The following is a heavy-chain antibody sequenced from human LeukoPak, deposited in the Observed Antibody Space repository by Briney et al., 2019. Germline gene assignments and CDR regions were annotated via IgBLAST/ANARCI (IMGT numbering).Heavy chain of an antibody. V-gene: IGHV4-34*01. CDR3: ARGPKADADYYDSSGYYGSDVFDI. CDR2: INHSGST. CDR1: GGSFSVYY. Sequence: SETLSLTCAVYGGSFSVYYWSWIRQPPGKGLEWIGEINHSGSTNYNPSLKSRVTISVDTSKNQFSLKLSSVTAADTAVYYCARGPKADADYYDSSGYYGSDVFDIWGQGTMVTVSS. D-gene: IGHD3-22*01. J-gene: IGHJ3*02.